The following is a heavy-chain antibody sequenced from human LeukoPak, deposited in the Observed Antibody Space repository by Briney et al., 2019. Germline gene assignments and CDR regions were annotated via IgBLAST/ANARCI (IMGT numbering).Heavy chain of an antibody. CDR1: GFIFSSYW. D-gene: IGHD2-8*02. V-gene: IGHV3-48*04. Sequence: GGSLRLSCAASGFIFSSYWMNWVRQAPGKGLEWVSYISRSGSAIYYADSVKGRFTISRDNAKNSLYLQMNSLRAEDTAVYYCAREPTEELVLYAMFDYWGQGSLVTVSS. CDR3: AREPTEELVLYAMFDY. J-gene: IGHJ4*02. CDR2: ISRSGSAI.